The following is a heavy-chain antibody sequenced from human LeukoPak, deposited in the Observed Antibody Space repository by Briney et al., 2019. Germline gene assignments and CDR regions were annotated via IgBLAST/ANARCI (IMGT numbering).Heavy chain of an antibody. J-gene: IGHJ4*02. CDR3: AKDEYSSGSYFDY. V-gene: IGHV3-23*01. Sequence: PGGSLRLSCAASGFTFSSYAMSWVRQALGKGLEWVSAISGSGGSTYYADSVKGRFTISRDNSKNTLYLQMNSLRAEDTAVYYCAKDEYSSGSYFDYWGQGTLVTVSS. D-gene: IGHD6-19*01. CDR2: ISGSGGST. CDR1: GFTFSSYA.